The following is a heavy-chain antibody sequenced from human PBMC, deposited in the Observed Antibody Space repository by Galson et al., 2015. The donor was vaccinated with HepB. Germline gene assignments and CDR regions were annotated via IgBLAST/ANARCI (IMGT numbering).Heavy chain of an antibody. CDR2: ISYDGSNK. D-gene: IGHD3-22*01. Sequence: SLRLSCAASGFTFSSYAMHWVRQAPGKGLEWVAVISYDGSNKYYADSVKGRFTISRDNSKNTLYLQMNSLRAEDTAVYYCARAKIGITMTSDIWGQGTMVTVSS. CDR1: GFTFSSYA. J-gene: IGHJ3*02. V-gene: IGHV3-30*04. CDR3: ARAKIGITMTSDI.